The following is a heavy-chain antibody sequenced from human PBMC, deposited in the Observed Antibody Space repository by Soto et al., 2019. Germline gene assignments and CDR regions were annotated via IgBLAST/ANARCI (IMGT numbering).Heavy chain of an antibody. J-gene: IGHJ4*02. Sequence: QVQMVESGGGVVQPGRSLRLSCEVSGLTFRSYGMHWVRQAPGKGLEWVAVVSYDGSKKYYTDPVKGRFTISRDNSKNTLYLQMNSLRTEDTAVYYWAKSKAAAGTRAGYYFDYWVQGSLVTVSS. CDR2: VSYDGSKK. D-gene: IGHD6-13*01. CDR1: GLTFRSYG. V-gene: IGHV3-30*18. CDR3: AKSKAAAGTRAGYYFDY.